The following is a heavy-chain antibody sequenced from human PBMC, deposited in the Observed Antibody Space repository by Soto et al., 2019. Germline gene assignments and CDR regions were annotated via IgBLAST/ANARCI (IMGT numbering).Heavy chain of an antibody. CDR3: ARVQYYDFWSGYYSDVYYYYYMDV. V-gene: IGHV3-23*01. CDR2: ISSSGDIT. CDR1: GLSGLTFRSYA. D-gene: IGHD3-3*01. Sequence: GGSLRLSCAVSGLSGLTFRSYAMSWVRQTPGKGLEWVSFISSSGDITDYADSVKGRFTISRDNAKNSLYLQMNSLRAEDTAVYYCARVQYYDFWSGYYSDVYYYYYMDVWGKGTTVTVSS. J-gene: IGHJ6*03.